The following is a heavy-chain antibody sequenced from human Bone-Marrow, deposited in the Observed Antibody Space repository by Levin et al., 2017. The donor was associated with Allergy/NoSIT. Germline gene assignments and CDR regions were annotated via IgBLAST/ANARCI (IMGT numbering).Heavy chain of an antibody. Sequence: SQTLSLPCTVSGGSIRSYYYNWIRQPPGKGLEWIGYFYHSGGTNYNPSFKSRVTIAIDTSKNQFSLRLSSVTAADTAVYYCARSYSSSWYQSFAFWGRGALVTVSS. D-gene: IGHD6-13*01. CDR3: ARSYSSSWYQSFAF. CDR1: GGSIRSYY. V-gene: IGHV4-59*01. J-gene: IGHJ4*02. CDR2: FYHSGGT.